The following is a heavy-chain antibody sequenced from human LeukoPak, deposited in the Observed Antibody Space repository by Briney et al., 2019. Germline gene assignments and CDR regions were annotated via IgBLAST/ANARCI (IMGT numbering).Heavy chain of an antibody. CDR1: GHTFTSYC. Sequence: ASVKLACKASGHTFTSYCISCVRQAPGQGLEWMGWISAYNGNTNYAQKLQGRVTMTTDTSTSTAYMELRSLRSDDTAVYYCARVHSSGWYLESWYFDLWGRGALVTVSS. V-gene: IGHV1-18*04. J-gene: IGHJ2*01. CDR3: ARVHSSGWYLESWYFDL. D-gene: IGHD6-19*01. CDR2: ISAYNGNT.